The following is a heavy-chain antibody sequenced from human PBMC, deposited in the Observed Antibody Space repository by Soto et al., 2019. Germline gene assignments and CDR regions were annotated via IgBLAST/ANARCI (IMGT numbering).Heavy chain of an antibody. V-gene: IGHV4-39*01. CDR2: IYYSGST. CDR1: GGSISSSSYY. CDR3: ARNRLLWFGESSVAYYGMDV. Sequence: SETLSLTCTVSGGSISSSSYYWGWIRQPPGKGLEWIGSIYYSGSTYYNPSLKIRVTISVDTSKNQFSLKLSSVTAADTAVYYCARNRLLWFGESSVAYYGMDVWGQGTTVT. D-gene: IGHD3-10*01. J-gene: IGHJ6*02.